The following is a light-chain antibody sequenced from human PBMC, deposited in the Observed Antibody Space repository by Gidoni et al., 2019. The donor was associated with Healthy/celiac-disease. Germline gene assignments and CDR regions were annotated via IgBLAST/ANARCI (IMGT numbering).Light chain of an antibody. CDR3: QQYNTYPWT. CDR1: QSISSW. V-gene: IGKV1-5*03. CDR2: KAS. J-gene: IGKJ1*01. Sequence: DIQMTQSPSTLSASVGDRVTITCRASQSISSWLAWYQQKPGKAPKLLIYKASSVESGVPSRCSGSGFGTEFTLTISSLQPDDFATYYCQQYNTYPWTFGQGTKVEIK.